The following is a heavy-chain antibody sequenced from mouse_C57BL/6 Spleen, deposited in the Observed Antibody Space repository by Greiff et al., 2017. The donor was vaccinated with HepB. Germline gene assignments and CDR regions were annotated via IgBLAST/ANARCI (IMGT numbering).Heavy chain of an antibody. CDR2: IWGVGST. D-gene: IGHD2-1*01. J-gene: IGHJ1*03. V-gene: IGHV2-6*01. CDR1: GFSLTSYG. Sequence: QVQLQQSGPGLVAPSQSLSITCTVSGFSLTSYGVDWVRQSPGKGLEWLGVIWGVGSTNYNSALKSRLSISKDNSKSQVFLKMNSLQTDDTAMYYCARRYGNYDYWYFDVWGTGTTVTVSS. CDR3: ARRYGNYDYWYFDV.